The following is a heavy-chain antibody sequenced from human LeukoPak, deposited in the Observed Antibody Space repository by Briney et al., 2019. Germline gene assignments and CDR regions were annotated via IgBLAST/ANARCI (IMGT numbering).Heavy chain of an antibody. CDR1: GGSITNYY. V-gene: IGHV4-59*01. CDR2: IYYSGST. J-gene: IGHJ4*02. D-gene: IGHD5-18*01. CDR3: AREPTGYSYGYFDY. Sequence: PSETLSLTCIVSGGSITNYYWSWIRQPPGKGLKWIGYIYYSGSTNYNPSLKSRVTISVDTSKNQFSLKLSSVTAADTAVYYCAREPTGYSYGYFDYWGQGTLVTVSS.